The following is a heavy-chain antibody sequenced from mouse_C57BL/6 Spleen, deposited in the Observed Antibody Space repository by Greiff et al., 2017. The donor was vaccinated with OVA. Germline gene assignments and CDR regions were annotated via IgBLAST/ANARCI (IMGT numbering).Heavy chain of an antibody. D-gene: IGHD2-3*01. CDR1: GYSFTGYY. CDR2: INPSTGGT. V-gene: IGHV1-43*01. J-gene: IGHJ1*03. Sequence: VQLQQSGPELVKPGASVEISCKASGYSFTGYYMHWVKQSSEKSLEWIGEINPSTGGTSYNQKFKGKATLTVDKSSSTAYMQLKSLTSEDSAVYYCARWKDGYWYFDVWGTGTTVTVSS. CDR3: ARWKDGYWYFDV.